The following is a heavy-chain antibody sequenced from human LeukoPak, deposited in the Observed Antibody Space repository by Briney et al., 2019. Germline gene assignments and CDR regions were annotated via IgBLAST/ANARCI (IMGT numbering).Heavy chain of an antibody. J-gene: IGHJ5*02. CDR3: ARGGLLWFGGGVNWFDP. CDR2: IIPIFGTA. Sequence: SVKVSCKASGGTFSSYAISWVRQAPGQGLEWMGGIIPIFGTANYAQKFQGRVTITADESTSTAYMELSSLRPEDTAVYYCARGGLLWFGGGVNWFDPWGQGTLVTVSS. CDR1: GGTFSSYA. D-gene: IGHD3-10*01. V-gene: IGHV1-69*13.